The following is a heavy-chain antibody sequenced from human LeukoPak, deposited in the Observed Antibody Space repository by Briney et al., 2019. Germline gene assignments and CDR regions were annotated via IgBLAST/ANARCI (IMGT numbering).Heavy chain of an antibody. CDR3: ASLGYCSGTWCRAPFDY. J-gene: IGHJ4*02. CDR2: INQDGGVK. D-gene: IGHD2-2*01. V-gene: IGHV3-7*01. CDR1: GFTFSSDW. Sequence: SGGSLRLSCAASGFTFSSDWMNWVRQAPGKGLEWVATINQDGGVKYYVDSVRGRFTISRDNAKNSLYLQMNSLRVEDTAVYHCASLGYCSGTWCRAPFDYWGQGSLVTVSS.